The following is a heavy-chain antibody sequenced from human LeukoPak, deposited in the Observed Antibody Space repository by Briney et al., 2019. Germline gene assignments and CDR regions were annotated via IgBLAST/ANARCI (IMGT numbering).Heavy chain of an antibody. D-gene: IGHD2-2*01. Sequence: ASVKVSCKASGYTFTSYDINWVRQATGQGLEWVGWINPNSGNTGYAQKFQGRVTMTRNTSITTAYMELSSLRSDDTAVYYCARSPCSSTSCYAHFDYWGQGTLVTVSS. CDR2: INPNSGNT. CDR3: ARSPCSSTSCYAHFDY. V-gene: IGHV1-8*01. CDR1: GYTFTSYD. J-gene: IGHJ4*02.